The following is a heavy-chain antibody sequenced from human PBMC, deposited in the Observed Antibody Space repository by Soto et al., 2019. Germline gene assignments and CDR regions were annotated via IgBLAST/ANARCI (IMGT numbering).Heavy chain of an antibody. CDR1: GGSISNYF. CDR3: ARRDSVSSGRGFDY. CDR2: FFTSGGT. D-gene: IGHD6-6*01. V-gene: IGHV4-4*07. Sequence: SDTLSLTCTVSGGSISNYFWSWIRQPAGKGLEWIGRFFTSGGTKYNPSLKSRVTMSVDMSKNQLSLSLVSVTAADTAVYYCARRDSVSSGRGFDYWGQGILVTVSS. J-gene: IGHJ4*02.